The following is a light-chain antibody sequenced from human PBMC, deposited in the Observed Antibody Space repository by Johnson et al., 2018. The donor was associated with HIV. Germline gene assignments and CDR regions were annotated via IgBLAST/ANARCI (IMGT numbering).Light chain of an antibody. CDR1: SSNIGNNY. CDR2: DNN. J-gene: IGLJ1*01. V-gene: IGLV1-51*01. CDR3: GTWDMSLTAGRHV. Sequence: QSVLTQPPSVSAAPGQKVTISCSGSSSNIGNNYVSWYQQVPGAAPKLLIYDNNKRPSGIPDRFSGSKSGTSATLGITGLQTGDEADYYCGTWDMSLTAGRHVFRSGTKVTVL.